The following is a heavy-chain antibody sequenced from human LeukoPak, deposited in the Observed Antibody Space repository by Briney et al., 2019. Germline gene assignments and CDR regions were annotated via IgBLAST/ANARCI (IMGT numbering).Heavy chain of an antibody. CDR3: ARGRAISRAWFDP. V-gene: IGHV4-38-2*02. CDR1: DYSISSGYY. Sequence: SETLSLTCTVSDYSISSGYYWGWVRQPPGKGLEWIGSIYHSGSTYYNPSLKSRVTISVDTSKNQFSLKLSSVTAADTAVYYCARGRAISRAWFDPWGQGTLVTVSS. J-gene: IGHJ5*02. D-gene: IGHD3-3*01. CDR2: IYHSGST.